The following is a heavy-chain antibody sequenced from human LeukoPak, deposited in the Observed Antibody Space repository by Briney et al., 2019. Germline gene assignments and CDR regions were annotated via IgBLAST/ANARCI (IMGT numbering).Heavy chain of an antibody. J-gene: IGHJ3*01. CDR2: INPSGGST. Sequence: ASVKVSCKASGYTFTNYYMHWVRQAPGQGLEWMGIINPSGGSTSYAQKFQGRVTMTRDISTSTVYMELSSLRSEDTAVYYCGRDAQWELRAFDVWGRGTMVIVSS. V-gene: IGHV1-46*01. CDR3: GRDAQWELRAFDV. CDR1: GYTFTNYY. D-gene: IGHD4-23*01.